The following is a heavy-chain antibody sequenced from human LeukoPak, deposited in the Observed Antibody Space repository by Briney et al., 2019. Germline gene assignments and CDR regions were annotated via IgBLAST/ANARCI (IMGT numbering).Heavy chain of an antibody. V-gene: IGHV4-59*01. Sequence: KTSETLSLTCTVSGGSISSYYWSWIRQPPGKRLEWIGYIYYTGSTNYNPSLKSRVSISVDTSKNQFSLKLSSVTAADTAVYYCARDGVSYHSVGTPPGFDIWGQGTLVTVSS. J-gene: IGHJ3*02. D-gene: IGHD5/OR15-5a*01. CDR3: ARDGVSYHSVGTPPGFDI. CDR2: IYYTGST. CDR1: GGSISSYY.